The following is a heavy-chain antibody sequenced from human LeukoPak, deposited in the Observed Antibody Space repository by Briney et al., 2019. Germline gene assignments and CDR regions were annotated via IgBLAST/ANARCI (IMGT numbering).Heavy chain of an antibody. Sequence: PGGSLRLSCAASGSTFISYAMSWVRQAPGKGLEWVSTITGSGGSTSYADSVKGRFTISRDNSKNTLYLQVNRLRAEDTAVYYCAMAVIGSGWILDYWGQGTLVTVSS. CDR1: GSTFISYA. V-gene: IGHV3-23*01. J-gene: IGHJ4*02. D-gene: IGHD6-19*01. CDR2: ITGSGGST. CDR3: AMAVIGSGWILDY.